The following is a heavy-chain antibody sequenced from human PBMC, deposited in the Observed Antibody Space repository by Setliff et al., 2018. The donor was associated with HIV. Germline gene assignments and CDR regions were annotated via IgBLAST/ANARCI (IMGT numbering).Heavy chain of an antibody. J-gene: IGHJ5*02. V-gene: IGHV4-59*08. CDR1: GASMTSHY. CDR3: ARHRQISDWFDP. D-gene: IGHD3-10*01. CDR2: IYGSGTT. Sequence: PSETLSLTCSVAGASMTSHYLTWIRQPRGMGLEWIGNIYGSGTTKYNPSLRSRVTISVDKSKNQLSLSLDSVTAADTAVYYCARHRQISDWFDPWGQGTLVTVSS.